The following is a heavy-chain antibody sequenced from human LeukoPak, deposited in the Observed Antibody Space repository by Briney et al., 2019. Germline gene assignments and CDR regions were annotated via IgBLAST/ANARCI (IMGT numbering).Heavy chain of an antibody. CDR2: IYPNNGGT. CDR3: TADLQRLRFEN. CDR1: GYTFTNYF. V-gene: IGHV1-2*02. J-gene: IGHJ5*02. Sequence: ASVKVSCKASGYTFTNYFIHWVQEAPGQGLEWIGWIYPNNGGTNYAQKFQGRVSMTSDTSISTAYMELTRLTSDDTAVYYCTADLQRLRFENWGQGTLVTVSS.